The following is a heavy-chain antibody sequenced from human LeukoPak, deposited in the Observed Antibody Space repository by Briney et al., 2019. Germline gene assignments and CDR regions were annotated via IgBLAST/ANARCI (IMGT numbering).Heavy chain of an antibody. CDR2: VNPNSGGT. J-gene: IGHJ4*02. D-gene: IGHD3-22*01. CDR3: ARAGPYYYDSSGVPPNFDY. Sequence: GASVKVSCKASGYTXTGYYMHGVRQAPGQGLEWMGWVNPNSGGTNYAQKFQGRVTMTRDTSISTAYMELSRLRSDDTAVYYCARAGPYYYDSSGVPPNFDYWGQGTLVTVSS. CDR1: GYTXTGYY. V-gene: IGHV1-2*02.